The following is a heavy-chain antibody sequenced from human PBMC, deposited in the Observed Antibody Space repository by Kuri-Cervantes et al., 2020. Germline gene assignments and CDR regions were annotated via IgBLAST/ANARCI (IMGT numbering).Heavy chain of an antibody. CDR1: GGSVSSGSYY. D-gene: IGHD5-12*01. CDR3: ASQVATILDRFDP. Sequence: SETLSLTCTVSGGSVSSGSYYWRWIRQPPGKGLEWIGYIHYSGSTNYNPSLKSRVTISVDTSKNQFSLKLSSVTAADTAVYYCASQVATILDRFDPWGQGTLVTVSS. V-gene: IGHV4-61*01. J-gene: IGHJ5*02. CDR2: IHYSGST.